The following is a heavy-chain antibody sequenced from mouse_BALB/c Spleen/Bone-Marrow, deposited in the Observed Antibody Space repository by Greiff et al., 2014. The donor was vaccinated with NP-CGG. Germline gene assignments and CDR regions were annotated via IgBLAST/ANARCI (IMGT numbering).Heavy chain of an antibody. CDR1: GYSFTDSN. J-gene: IGHJ2*01. CDR2: IDPYYGGT. D-gene: IGHD1-1*01. V-gene: IGHV1-39*01. Sequence: VQLQQSGPELEKPGASVKISCKASGYSFTDSNMNWVKQSNGKNLEWIGNIDPYYGGTSYGQKFKGKATLTVDKSSSTAYMQLRSLTSEDSAVYYCAKKDYGSSSFDYWGQGTTLTVSS. CDR3: AKKDYGSSSFDY.